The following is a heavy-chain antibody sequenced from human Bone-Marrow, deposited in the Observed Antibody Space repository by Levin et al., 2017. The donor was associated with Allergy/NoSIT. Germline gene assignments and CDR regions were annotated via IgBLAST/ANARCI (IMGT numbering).Heavy chain of an antibody. V-gene: IGHV3-9*01. D-gene: IGHD3-10*01. J-gene: IGHJ4*02. CDR1: GFIFDDFA. Sequence: GGSLRLSCEGSGFIFDDFAMHWVRQVPGKGLEWVSGISWNGGDIEYVDSVKCRFTISRDNIKRSLYLQMDSLRPEDTALYYCAKDTSTRWFNYFDHWGPGIQVTVSS. CDR2: ISWNGGDI. CDR3: AKDTSTRWFNYFDH.